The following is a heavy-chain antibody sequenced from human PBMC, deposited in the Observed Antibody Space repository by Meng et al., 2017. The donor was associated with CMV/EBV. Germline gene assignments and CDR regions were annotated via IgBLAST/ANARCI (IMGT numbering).Heavy chain of an antibody. CDR1: GGYY. CDR3: ARTGHPDYYDSTSYYTEYFQY. Sequence: GGYYLSWIRQHPEKGLEWIGYIYYSGNTYYNPSLKSRVTISVDTSKDQFSLRLISVTAADTAVYYCARTGHPDYYDSTSYYTEYFQYWGQGSLVTVSS. V-gene: IGHV4-31*02. D-gene: IGHD3-22*01. CDR2: IYYSGNT. J-gene: IGHJ1*01.